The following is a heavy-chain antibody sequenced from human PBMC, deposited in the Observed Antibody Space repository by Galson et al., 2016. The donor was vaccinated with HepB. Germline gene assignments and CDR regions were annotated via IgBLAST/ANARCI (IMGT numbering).Heavy chain of an antibody. CDR1: GGSISSGDYY. J-gene: IGHJ4*02. CDR3: ARGYYDFWSGSRSLDC. Sequence: TLSLTCTVSGGSISSGDYYWSWIRQPPGKGLEWIGYIYYSGSTYYNPSLKSRVTMSVDTSKNQFSLRLSSVTAADTAVYYWARGYYDFWSGSRSLDCWGQGTLVTVSS. CDR2: IYYSGST. D-gene: IGHD3-3*01. V-gene: IGHV4-30-4*01.